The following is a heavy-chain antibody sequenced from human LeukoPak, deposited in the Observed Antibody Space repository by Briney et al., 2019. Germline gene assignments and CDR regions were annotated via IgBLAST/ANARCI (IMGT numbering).Heavy chain of an antibody. CDR3: ARTMTTVMPRADWFDP. CDR1: GDSVSSNSAA. V-gene: IGHV6-1*01. CDR2: TYYRSKWYN. J-gene: IGHJ5*02. Sequence: SQTLSLTCAISGDSVSSNSAAWHWIRQSPSRGLEWLGRTYYRSKWYNDYAVSVKSRITINPDTSKNQFSLQLNSVTPEDTAVYYCARTMTTVMPRADWFDPWGQGTLVTVSS. D-gene: IGHD4-11*01.